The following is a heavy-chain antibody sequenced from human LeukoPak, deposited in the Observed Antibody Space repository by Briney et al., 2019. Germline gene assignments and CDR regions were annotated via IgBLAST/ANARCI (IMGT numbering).Heavy chain of an antibody. D-gene: IGHD3-22*01. CDR3: ARPYYYDSRIDP. J-gene: IGHJ5*02. V-gene: IGHV4-30-4*01. CDR1: GGPISSGDYY. CDR2: MYYSGST. Sequence: SETLSLTCTVSGGPISSGDYYWSWIRQPPGKGLEWIAYMYYSGSTYYNPSLKSRVTMSADTSKNQLSLKLSSVTAADTAVYYCARPYYYDSRIDPWGQGILVTVSS.